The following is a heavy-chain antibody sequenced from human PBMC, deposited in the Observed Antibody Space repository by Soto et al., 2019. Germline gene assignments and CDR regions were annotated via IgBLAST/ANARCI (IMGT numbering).Heavy chain of an antibody. Sequence: QVQLTESGGSMVQPGKSLRLSCAASGFRFSTYGMNWVRQTPGKGLEWVALTSSDGSKNYYADSVKGRFTISRDNSKSTLYLQINSLRPEDTAVYYCAKDPTGTAGAGTWDSDWYFDLWGRGTLVIVSS. J-gene: IGHJ2*01. CDR2: TSSDGSKN. V-gene: IGHV3-30*18. CDR3: AKDPTGTAGAGTWDSDWYFDL. CDR1: GFRFSTYG. D-gene: IGHD6-13*01.